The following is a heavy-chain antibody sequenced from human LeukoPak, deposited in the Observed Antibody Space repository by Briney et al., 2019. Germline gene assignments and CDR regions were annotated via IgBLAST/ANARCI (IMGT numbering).Heavy chain of an antibody. D-gene: IGHD7-27*01. V-gene: IGHV1-69*06. Sequence: ASVKVSCKASGGTFSSYATSWVRQAPGQGLEWMGRIIPIFGTANYAQKFQGRVTMTEDTSIDTAYMELSSLRFEDTAVYYCATGAQLPIDYWGQGTLVTVSS. J-gene: IGHJ4*02. CDR2: IIPIFGTA. CDR3: ATGAQLPIDY. CDR1: GGTFSSYA.